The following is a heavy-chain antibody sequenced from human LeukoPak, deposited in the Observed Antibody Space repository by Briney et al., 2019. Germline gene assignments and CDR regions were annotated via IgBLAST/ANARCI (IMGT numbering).Heavy chain of an antibody. V-gene: IGHV3-66*01. CDR2: IYIDGSI. D-gene: IGHD3-16*01. J-gene: IGHJ4*02. CDR1: GFSVSSNY. Sequence: PGGSLRLSCAAAGFSVSSNYMSWVRQAPGKGLEWVSIIYIDGSIYYADSVRGRFTISRDSSKNTLYLQMNNLRVEDTAVYYCARDLAWGAFDYWGQGTLVTVSS. CDR3: ARDLAWGAFDY.